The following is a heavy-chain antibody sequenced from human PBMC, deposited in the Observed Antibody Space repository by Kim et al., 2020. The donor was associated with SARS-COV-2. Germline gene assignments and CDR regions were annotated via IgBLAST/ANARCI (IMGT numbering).Heavy chain of an antibody. D-gene: IGHD3-10*01. V-gene: IGHV3-9*01. CDR3: AKDRAEGYGSGSYYRWGYYGMDV. CDR1: GFTFDDYA. Sequence: GGSLRLSCAASGFTFDDYAMHWVRQAPGKGLEWVSGISWNSGSIGYADSVKGRFTISRDNAKNSLYLQMNSLRAEDTALYYCAKDRAEGYGSGSYYRWGYYGMDVWGQGTTVTVSS. CDR2: ISWNSGSI. J-gene: IGHJ6*02.